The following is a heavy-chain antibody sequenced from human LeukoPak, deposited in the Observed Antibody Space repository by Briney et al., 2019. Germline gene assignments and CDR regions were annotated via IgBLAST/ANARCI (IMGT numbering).Heavy chain of an antibody. D-gene: IGHD3-10*01. CDR2: ISAYNGNT. CDR1: GYTFTSYG. J-gene: IGHJ4*02. V-gene: IGHV1-18*01. Sequence: ASVKVSCKASGYTFTSYGISWVRQAPGQGLEWMGWISAYNGNTNYAQKFQGRVTMTRDTSISTAYMELSRLRSDDTAVYYCARDRYGSGTFYFDYWGQGTLVTVSS. CDR3: ARDRYGSGTFYFDY.